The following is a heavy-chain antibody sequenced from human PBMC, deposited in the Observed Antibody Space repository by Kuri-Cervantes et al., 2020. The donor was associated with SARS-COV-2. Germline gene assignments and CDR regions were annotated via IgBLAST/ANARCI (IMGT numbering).Heavy chain of an antibody. D-gene: IGHD1-1*01. J-gene: IGHJ4*02. CDR3: VRDGDHWNFDY. V-gene: IGHV3-74*01. CDR1: GGSFSGHY. Sequence: ETLSLTCAVYGGSFSGHYWSWIRQPPGKGLVWVSRINPDGSYTNNADSVKGRFTLSRDNAKNMLFLQMNSLRAEDTAVYYCVRDGDHWNFDYWGQGNLVTVSS. CDR2: INPDGSYT.